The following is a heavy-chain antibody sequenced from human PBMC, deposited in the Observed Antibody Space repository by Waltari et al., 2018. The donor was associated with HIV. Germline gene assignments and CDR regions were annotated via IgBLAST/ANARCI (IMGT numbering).Heavy chain of an antibody. CDR1: GFTFTNYD. V-gene: IGHV3-23*01. Sequence: EVQLLESGGGLVQPGESLRLSCAASGFTFTNYDMSWFRQAPGKGPEWVSAISGSGDNTYYTDSVEGRFTISRDNSKSTLYLQMSSLRAEDTALYYCARPPGYCTTAGCFYWYFDLWGRGTLVTVSS. J-gene: IGHJ2*01. CDR2: ISGSGDNT. CDR3: ARPPGYCTTAGCFYWYFDL. D-gene: IGHD2-2*01.